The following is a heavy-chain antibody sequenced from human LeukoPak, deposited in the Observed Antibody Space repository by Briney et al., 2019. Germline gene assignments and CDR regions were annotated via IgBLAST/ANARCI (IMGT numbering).Heavy chain of an antibody. D-gene: IGHD3-22*01. V-gene: IGHV1-8*01. CDR2: MNHNSGNT. CDR1: GYTFTSYD. J-gene: IGHJ5*02. CDR3: ARDRVNYYDSSGYTP. Sequence: ASVKVSCKASGYTFTSYDINWVRQATGQGLEWMGWMNHNSGNTGYAQKFQGRVTMTRNTSISTAYMELSSLRSEDAAVYYCARDRVNYYDSSGYTPWGQGTLVTVSS.